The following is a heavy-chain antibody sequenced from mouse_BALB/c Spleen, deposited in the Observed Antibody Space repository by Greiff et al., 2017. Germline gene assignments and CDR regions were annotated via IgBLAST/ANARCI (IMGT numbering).Heavy chain of an antibody. CDR3: ARDGSSYFDY. D-gene: IGHD1-1*01. V-gene: IGHV5-4*02. CDR2: ISDGGSYT. J-gene: IGHJ2*01. CDR1: GFTLSDYY. Sequence: EVQLVESGGGLVKPGGSLKLSCAASGFTLSDYYMYWVRQTPEKRLEWVATISDGGSYTYYPDSVKGRFTISRDNAKNNLYLPMSSLKSEDTAMYDCARDGSSYFDYWGQGTTLTVSS.